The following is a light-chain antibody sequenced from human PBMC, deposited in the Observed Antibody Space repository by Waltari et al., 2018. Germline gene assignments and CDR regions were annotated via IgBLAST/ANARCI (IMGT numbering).Light chain of an antibody. V-gene: IGKV4-1*01. CDR3: QQYYSSPWT. J-gene: IGKJ1*01. Sequence: DIVMTQSPDALAVSLGERATINCNSSQSVLYTSYNQNFLAWYQQKPGQPPKLLIYWASTRESGVPDRFSGSGSGTDFTLTISSLQSEDVAVYYCQQYYSSPWTFGQGSKVEIK. CDR2: WAS. CDR1: QSVLYTSYNQNF.